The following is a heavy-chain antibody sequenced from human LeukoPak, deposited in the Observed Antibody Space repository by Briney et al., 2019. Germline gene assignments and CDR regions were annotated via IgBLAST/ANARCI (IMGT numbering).Heavy chain of an antibody. V-gene: IGHV4-59*01. J-gene: IGHJ6*02. CDR1: GGSISGYY. D-gene: IGHD3-3*01. Sequence: SETLSLTCTVSGGSISGYYWSCIRQPPGKGLEWIGDIYYIGSTNYNPSLKSRVTISVDTSKNQFSLNLSSVTAADTAVYYCARDRRFNGMDVCGQGTTVTVSS. CDR3: ARDRRFNGMDV. CDR2: IYYIGST.